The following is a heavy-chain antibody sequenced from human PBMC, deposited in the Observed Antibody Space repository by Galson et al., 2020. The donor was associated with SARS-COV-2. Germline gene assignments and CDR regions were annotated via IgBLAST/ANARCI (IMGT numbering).Heavy chain of an antibody. CDR1: GLTFSDYV. V-gene: IGHV3-23*01. J-gene: IGHJ4*02. CDR3: AKLDRWWYFDE. Sequence: GGSLRLSCAVSGLTFSDYVFNWVRQAPGKGLEWVADISGNGAVTHYAGSVGGRFTISRDNSKNMVFLQMNRLGVEDTALYFCAKLDRWWYFDEWGQGTPVTVSS. CDR2: ISGNGAVT. D-gene: IGHD2-8*02.